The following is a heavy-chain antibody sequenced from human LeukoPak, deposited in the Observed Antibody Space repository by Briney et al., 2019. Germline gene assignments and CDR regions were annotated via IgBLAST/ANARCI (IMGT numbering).Heavy chain of an antibody. CDR3: ARGGGLDV. CDR1: GFSFTNYW. CDR2: ISSDGSVT. V-gene: IGHV3-74*03. Sequence: GGSLRLSCAVSGFSFTNYWMHWVRQDPGKGLVWVSYISSDGSVTKYADSVKGRFTISRDNAVNTLYLQMNSLRAEDTAVYYCARGGGLDVWGQGATVTVSS. D-gene: IGHD3-16*01. J-gene: IGHJ6*02.